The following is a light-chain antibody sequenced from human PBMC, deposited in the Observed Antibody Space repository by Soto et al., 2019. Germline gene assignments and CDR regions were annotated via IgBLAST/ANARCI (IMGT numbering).Light chain of an antibody. CDR1: QSVGRN. Sequence: EIVMTQSPVTLSVSPGERATLSCRASQSVGRNLAWYQQKPGQAPRLLIYDASNRATGIPARFSGSGSGTEFTLIISSLQSEDFAVYYCQQFKSWPPVFGPGTKVDI. CDR2: DAS. V-gene: IGKV3-15*01. CDR3: QQFKSWPPV. J-gene: IGKJ3*01.